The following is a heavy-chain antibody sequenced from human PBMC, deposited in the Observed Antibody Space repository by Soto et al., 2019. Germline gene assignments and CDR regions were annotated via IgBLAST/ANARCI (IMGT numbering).Heavy chain of an antibody. CDR3: AKQQGPGTRYYYAMDG. V-gene: IGHV3-23*01. CDR2: IRVNGANT. Sequence: EVQLLESGGGLVQPGGSLRLSCAASGSTFSSYAMTWVRQTPVKGLEWVSVIRVNGANTYYADAVKGRFTISRDNSKNALYLQMNSRRAEGTAVYFCAKQQGPGTRYYYAMDGWGQGATVTVSS. D-gene: IGHD1-1*01. J-gene: IGHJ6*02. CDR1: GSTFSSYA.